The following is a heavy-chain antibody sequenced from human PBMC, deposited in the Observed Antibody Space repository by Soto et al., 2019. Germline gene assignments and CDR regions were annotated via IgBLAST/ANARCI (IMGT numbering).Heavy chain of an antibody. CDR1: GGSISSGDYC. V-gene: IGHV4-30-4*01. Sequence: SETLSLTCTVSGGSISSGDYCWSWIRQPPGKGLEWIGYIYYSGSTYYNPSLKSRVTISVDTSKNQFSLKLSSVTAADTAVYYCARVWGSSSWYYYYGMDVWGQGTTVTVSS. CDR2: IYYSGST. J-gene: IGHJ6*02. D-gene: IGHD6-13*01. CDR3: ARVWGSSSWYYYYGMDV.